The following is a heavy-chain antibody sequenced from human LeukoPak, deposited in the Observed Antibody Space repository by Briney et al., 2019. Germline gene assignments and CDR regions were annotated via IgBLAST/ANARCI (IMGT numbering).Heavy chain of an antibody. D-gene: IGHD3-10*01. CDR1: GYTFTGYY. V-gene: IGHV1-2*02. CDR2: INPNSGGT. Sequence: ASVKVSCKASGYTFTGYYMHWVRQAPGQGLEWMGWINPNSGGTNYAQKFQGRVTMTRDTSISTAYMELSRLRSDDTAVYYCARTYYGSGSPPLDYWGQGTLVTVSS. J-gene: IGHJ4*02. CDR3: ARTYYGSGSPPLDY.